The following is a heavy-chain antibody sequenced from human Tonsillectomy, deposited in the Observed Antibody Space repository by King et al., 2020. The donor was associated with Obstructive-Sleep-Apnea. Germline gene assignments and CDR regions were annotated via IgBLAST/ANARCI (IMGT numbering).Heavy chain of an antibody. J-gene: IGHJ3*02. Sequence: VQLVESGGGVVQPGRSLRLSCAASGFTFSMFGIHWVRQAPGKGLEWVALLSYDGGNEYYADSVKGRFTISRDNSKNTLDLQMNSLRAEDTAMYYCAKDKVYTIGGGTELDIWGQGTMITVSS. V-gene: IGHV3-30*18. CDR1: GFTFSMFG. CDR2: LSYDGGNE. CDR3: AKDKVYTIGGGTELDI. D-gene: IGHD3-16*01.